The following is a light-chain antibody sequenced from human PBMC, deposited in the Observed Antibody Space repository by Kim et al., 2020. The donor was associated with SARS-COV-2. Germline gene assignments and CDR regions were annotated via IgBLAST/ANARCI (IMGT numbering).Light chain of an antibody. V-gene: IGKV1-5*01. CDR2: DAA. CDR3: QQYNCYSPWM. Sequence: PLYPSDGARFAIPCVASNTVCSWLACYQPPPGQAPSPLTYDAATLESGIPRRFSGNGSGTKFTLPIADDFVIHYCQQYNCYSPWMSGQGTKVDIK. CDR1: NTVCSW. J-gene: IGKJ1*01.